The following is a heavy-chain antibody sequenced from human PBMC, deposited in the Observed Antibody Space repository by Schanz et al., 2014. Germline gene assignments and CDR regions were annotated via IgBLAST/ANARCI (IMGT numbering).Heavy chain of an antibody. CDR2: ISGSGGST. V-gene: IGHV3-23*01. CDR3: AKDPSHGDYDYYFDY. J-gene: IGHJ4*02. CDR1: GFTFNSYA. Sequence: EVQLLESGGGLVQPGGSLRLSCAASGFTFNSYAMTWVRQAPGKGLEWVSAISGSGGSTYYADSVKGRFTISRDNSKNTLYLQMNSLRAEDTAVYYCAKDPSHGDYDYYFDYWGQGTLVTVSS. D-gene: IGHD3-22*01.